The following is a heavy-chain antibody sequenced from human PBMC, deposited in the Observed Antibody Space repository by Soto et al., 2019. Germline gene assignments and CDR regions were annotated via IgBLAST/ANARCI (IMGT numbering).Heavy chain of an antibody. CDR1: GYTFTSYG. J-gene: IGHJ6*03. CDR3: ARDGRPYYDFWSGAAENYYYMDV. Sequence: ASVKVSCKASGYTFTSYGISWVRQAPGQGLEWMGWISAYNGNTNYAQKLQGRVTMTTDTSTSTAYMELRSLRSDDTAVYYCARDGRPYYDFWSGAAENYYYMDVWGKGTTVTVSS. D-gene: IGHD3-3*01. V-gene: IGHV1-18*01. CDR2: ISAYNGNT.